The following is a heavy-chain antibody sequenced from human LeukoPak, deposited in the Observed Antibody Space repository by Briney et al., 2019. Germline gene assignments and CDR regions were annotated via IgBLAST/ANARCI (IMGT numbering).Heavy chain of an antibody. J-gene: IGHJ5*02. V-gene: IGHV4-59*01. CDR2: VHYRGST. D-gene: IGHD4-17*01. CDR1: RDSISGYY. CDR3: ARARGGYGDYGSWFDP. Sequence: SETLPLTCTVSRDSISGYYWNWIWPPPGKGLECMGFVHYRGSTNYNPYLKSRVTISVDLSKNQFSLNLSSVTAADTAVYYCARARGGYGDYGSWFDPWGRGTLVPVSS.